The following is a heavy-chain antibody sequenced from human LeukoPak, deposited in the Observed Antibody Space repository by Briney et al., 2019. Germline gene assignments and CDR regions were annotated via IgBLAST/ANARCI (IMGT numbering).Heavy chain of an antibody. V-gene: IGHV3-15*07. D-gene: IGHD3-22*01. CDR3: STTYYYDSSEGY. Sequence: GGSLRLSCAASGFTFSSYAMNWVRQAPGKGLEWVGRIKSKTDGGTTDYAAPVKGRFTISRDDSKNTLYLQMNSLKTEDTAVYYCSTTYYYDSSEGYWGQGTLVTVSS. CDR1: GFTFSSYA. CDR2: IKSKTDGGTT. J-gene: IGHJ4*02.